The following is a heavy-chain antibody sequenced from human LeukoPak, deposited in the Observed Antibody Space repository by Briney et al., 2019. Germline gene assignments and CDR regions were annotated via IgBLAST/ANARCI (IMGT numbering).Heavy chain of an antibody. J-gene: IGHJ4*02. D-gene: IGHD3-3*01. CDR1: GGSISSYY. Sequence: PSETLSLTCTVPGGSISSYYWSWIRQPPEKELEWIGYIYNSGSTNYNPSLKSRLTISVDTSKSQFSLKLSSVTAADTAVYYCARAGSGYSFDSWGQGTLVTVSS. V-gene: IGHV4-59*01. CDR2: IYNSGST. CDR3: ARAGSGYSFDS.